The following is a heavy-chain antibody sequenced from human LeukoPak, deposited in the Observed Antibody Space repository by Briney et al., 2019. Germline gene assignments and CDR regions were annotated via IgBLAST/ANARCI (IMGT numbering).Heavy chain of an antibody. J-gene: IGHJ4*02. V-gene: IGHV4-34*01. D-gene: IGHD6-6*01. CDR1: GGSFSGYY. CDR2: INHSGST. CDR3: ARRRAARRTFDY. Sequence: SETLSLTCAVYGGSFSGYYWSWIRQPPGKGLEWIGEINHSGSTNYNPSLKSRITISLDMSENQFSLKLSSVTAADTAVYYCARRRAARRTFDYWGQGTLVTVSS.